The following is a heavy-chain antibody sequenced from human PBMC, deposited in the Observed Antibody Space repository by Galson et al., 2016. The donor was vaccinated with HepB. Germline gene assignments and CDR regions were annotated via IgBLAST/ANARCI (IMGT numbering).Heavy chain of an antibody. CDR2: IWHDGSIK. D-gene: IGHD3-10*01. CDR3: AREPGFGAYYYYGMDV. J-gene: IGHJ6*02. Sequence: SLRLSCAASGFTFSSYGMHWVRQAPGKGLEWVAVIWHDGSIKFYADSVKGRFTISRDNSKNTLYLQMNSLRAEETAVYYWAREPGFGAYYYYGMDVWGQGTAVTVSS. CDR1: GFTFSSYG. V-gene: IGHV3-33*01.